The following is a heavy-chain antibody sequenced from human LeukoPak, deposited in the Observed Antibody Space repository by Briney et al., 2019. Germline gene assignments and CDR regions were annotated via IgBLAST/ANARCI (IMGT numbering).Heavy chain of an antibody. D-gene: IGHD2-15*01. J-gene: IGHJ4*02. CDR2: IYTSGST. CDR1: GGSISSGSYY. Sequence: PSETLSLTCTVSGGSISSGSYYWSWIRQPAGKGLEWIGRIYTSGSTNYNPSLKSRVTISVDTSKNQFSLKLSPVTAADTAVYYCARDHCSGGSCYIFDYWGQGTLVTVSS. CDR3: ARDHCSGGSCYIFDY. V-gene: IGHV4-61*02.